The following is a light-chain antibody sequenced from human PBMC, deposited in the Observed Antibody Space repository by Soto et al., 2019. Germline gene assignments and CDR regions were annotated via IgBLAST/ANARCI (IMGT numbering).Light chain of an antibody. J-gene: IGKJ2*01. CDR2: AAS. CDR3: QQYYSYPHT. CDR1: QTISTY. Sequence: AIQMTQSPPSFSASTGDRVTITCRASQTISTYLAWYQQKPGKAPELLIYAASLLQTGVPSRFSGSGSGTDFTLTITSLQSEDFATYFGQQYYSYPHTFGQGTKLEIE. V-gene: IGKV1-8*01.